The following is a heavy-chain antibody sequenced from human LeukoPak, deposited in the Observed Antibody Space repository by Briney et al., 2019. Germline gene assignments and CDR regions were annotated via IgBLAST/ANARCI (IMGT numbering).Heavy chain of an antibody. J-gene: IGHJ6*02. CDR1: GYTFTSYD. V-gene: IGHV1-8*01. CDR3: ATNIVASIYYYYGMDV. CDR2: MNPNSGNT. D-gene: IGHD5-12*01. Sequence: ASVKVSCKAFGYTFTSYDINWVRQATGQGLEWMGWMNPNSGNTGYAQKFQGRVTMTRNTSISTAYMELSSLRSEDTAVYYCATNIVASIYYYYGMDVWGQGTTVTVSS.